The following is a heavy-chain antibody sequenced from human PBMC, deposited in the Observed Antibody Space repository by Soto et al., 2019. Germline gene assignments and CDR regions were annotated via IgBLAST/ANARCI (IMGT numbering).Heavy chain of an antibody. CDR3: ATIRVRGGPLRFED. CDR2: VLPISGST. CDR1: GGLISKYS. Sequence: QVQLVQSGAEVRKPGSSVKVSCKTSGGLISKYSFNWVRQAPGQGLEWMGGVLPISGSTDYAQKFQGRLTITADSPTSIVYIELSRLRSDDTANYYCATIRVRGGPLRFEDGGQGMLISVSS. V-gene: IGHV1-69*06. J-gene: IGHJ4*01. D-gene: IGHD5-12*01.